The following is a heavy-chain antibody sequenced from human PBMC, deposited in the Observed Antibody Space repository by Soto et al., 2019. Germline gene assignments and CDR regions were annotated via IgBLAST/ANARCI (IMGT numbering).Heavy chain of an antibody. CDR1: GYTFSTHG. Sequence: QVQLVQSGAEVKKPGASVKVSCKASGYTFSTHGISWVRQVPGQGLEWMGWVRGDNGHRNYAQSLQGRVTMTTDTSTNTAYMGLRSLRSDDTAVYYCASDLGYCRSWTCYREWFDPWGQGTLVTVSS. J-gene: IGHJ5*02. CDR2: VRGDNGHR. D-gene: IGHD2-2*01. CDR3: ASDLGYCRSWTCYREWFDP. V-gene: IGHV1-18*01.